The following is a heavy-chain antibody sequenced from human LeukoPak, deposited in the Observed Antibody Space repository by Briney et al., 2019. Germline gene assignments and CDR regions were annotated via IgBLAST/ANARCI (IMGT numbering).Heavy chain of an antibody. J-gene: IGHJ5*02. CDR1: GGSISSYY. V-gene: IGHV4-59*01. CDR2: IYYTGST. D-gene: IGHD6-13*01. Sequence: SETLSLTCTVSGGSISSYYWSWIRQPPGRGLEWIGYIYYTGSTNYNPSLKSRVTISVDTSKNQFSLKLSSVTAADTAVYYCARGCSAGTPHNWFDPWGQGTLVTVSS. CDR3: ARGCSAGTPHNWFDP.